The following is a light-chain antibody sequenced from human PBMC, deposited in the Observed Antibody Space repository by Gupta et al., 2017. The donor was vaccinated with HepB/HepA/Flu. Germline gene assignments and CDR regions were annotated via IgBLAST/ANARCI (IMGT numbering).Light chain of an antibody. CDR2: SND. CDR3: AGWDDSLKGVV. Sequence: QSVVPQPPSACGTPGQRVTTSCSGSRPNLGSDAVHWVQHLSGTAPKFVIYSNDQRPSGVRDRFCGSKSGTSASLAISGLQSEDEADYYCAGWDDSLKGVVFGGGTKLTIL. V-gene: IGLV1-44*01. CDR1: RPNLGSDA. J-gene: IGLJ2*01.